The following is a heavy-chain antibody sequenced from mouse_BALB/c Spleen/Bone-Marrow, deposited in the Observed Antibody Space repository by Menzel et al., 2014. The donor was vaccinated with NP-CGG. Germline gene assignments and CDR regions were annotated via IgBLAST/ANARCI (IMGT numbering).Heavy chain of an antibody. CDR1: GYTFTDYE. V-gene: IGHV1-15*01. Sequence: QVTLKVCGAELVRPGASVTPSCKASGYTFTDYEMHWVKQTPVHGLEWIGAIDPETGGTAYNQKFKGKATLTADKSSSTAYMELRSLTSEDSAVYYCTRSETGPFAYWGQGTLVTVSA. J-gene: IGHJ3*01. CDR3: TRSETGPFAY. D-gene: IGHD4-1*01. CDR2: IDPETGGT.